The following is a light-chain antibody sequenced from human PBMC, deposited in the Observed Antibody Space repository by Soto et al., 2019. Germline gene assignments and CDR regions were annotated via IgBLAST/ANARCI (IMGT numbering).Light chain of an antibody. J-gene: IGLJ2*01. V-gene: IGLV2-14*01. Sequence: QSALTQPASVSGSPVQSITISCAGTRGDVGGYNYVSWYQQHPGKSPNLLIYDVTNRPSGVSDRFSGSKSGNMASLTISGRQAEDEADYYCSSYTSGRPLVVFGGGTQLTVL. CDR3: SSYTSGRPLVV. CDR1: RGDVGGYNY. CDR2: DVT.